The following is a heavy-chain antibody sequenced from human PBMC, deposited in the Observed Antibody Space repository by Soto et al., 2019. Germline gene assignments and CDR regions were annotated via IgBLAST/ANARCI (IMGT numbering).Heavy chain of an antibody. CDR2: IIDSGGST. Sequence: GGSMRVSCVASGFTFRNYNMNWIRQATGKGLEWVSDIIDSGGSTYYADSVKGRFTISRDNSKSTLYLQMNSLRAEDTALYYCAKGRSYYYYYGVDVWGQGTTVTVSS. V-gene: IGHV3-23*01. J-gene: IGHJ6*02. CDR3: AKGRSYYYYYGVDV. CDR1: GFTFRNYN.